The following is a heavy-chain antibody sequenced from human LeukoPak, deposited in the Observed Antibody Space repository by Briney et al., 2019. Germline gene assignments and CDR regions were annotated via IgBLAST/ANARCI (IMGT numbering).Heavy chain of an antibody. CDR2: IWYDGSNK. D-gene: IGHD6-19*01. CDR3: ARGYSSGWLADAFDI. Sequence: GRSLRLSCAASGFTFSSYGMHWVRQAPGKGLEWVAVIWYDGSNKYYADSVKGRFTISRDNSKNTLYLQMNSLRAEDTAVYYCARGYSSGWLADAFDIWGQGTMLTVSS. J-gene: IGHJ3*02. V-gene: IGHV3-33*01. CDR1: GFTFSSYG.